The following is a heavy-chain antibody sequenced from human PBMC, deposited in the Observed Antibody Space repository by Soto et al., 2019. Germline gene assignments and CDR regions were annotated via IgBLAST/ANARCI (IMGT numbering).Heavy chain of an antibody. CDR1: GFTFSSYA. Sequence: SLRLSCAASGFTFSSYAMHWVRQAPGKGLEWVAVISYDGSNKYYADSVKGRFTISRDNSKNTLYLQMNSLRAEDTAVYYCARDSTAMVTGRDYYYYGMDVWGQGTTVTVSS. V-gene: IGHV3-30-3*01. CDR3: ARDSTAMVTGRDYYYYGMDV. D-gene: IGHD5-18*01. CDR2: ISYDGSNK. J-gene: IGHJ6*02.